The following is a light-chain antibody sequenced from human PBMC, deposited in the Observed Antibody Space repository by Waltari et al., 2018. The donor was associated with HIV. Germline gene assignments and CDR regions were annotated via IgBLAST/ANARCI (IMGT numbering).Light chain of an antibody. CDR1: SSDVGIYNL. V-gene: IGLV2-23*01. Sequence: QSALTQPASVSGSPGQSITISCTGTSSDVGIYNLVSWYQQYPGKAPKLMIYEGSKRPSGVSNRFSGSKSGNTASLTISGLQTEDGADYYCCSYAGSFVVFGGGTKLTVL. J-gene: IGLJ2*01. CDR2: EGS. CDR3: CSYAGSFVV.